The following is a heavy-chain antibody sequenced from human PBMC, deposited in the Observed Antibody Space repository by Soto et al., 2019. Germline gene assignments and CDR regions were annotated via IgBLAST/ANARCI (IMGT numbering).Heavy chain of an antibody. J-gene: IGHJ3*02. Sequence: GGSLRLSCAASGFTFNNYALNWVRQALGKGLEWVSSISGTGGSTFYAGSAKGRFTISRDNSKNTLFLQMTSLRAEDTAVYYCGKGNSKWGTGDAFDIWGQGTMVTVSS. CDR3: GKGNSKWGTGDAFDI. D-gene: IGHD7-27*01. CDR2: ISGTGGST. V-gene: IGHV3-23*01. CDR1: GFTFNNYA.